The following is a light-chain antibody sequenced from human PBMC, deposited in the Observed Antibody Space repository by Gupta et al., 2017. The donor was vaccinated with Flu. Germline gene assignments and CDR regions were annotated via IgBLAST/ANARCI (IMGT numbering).Light chain of an antibody. Sequence: SYVLTQPPSVSLAPGPTATITCGGDDIGSLSVHWYQQNPGQAPVLVVFDDFKRPSGIPERFSGSNSGNTATLTISGVEPGDEADYYCQGSDTRTDQSVFGGGTKLTVL. J-gene: IGLJ2*01. CDR1: DIGSLS. CDR3: QGSDTRTDQSV. V-gene: IGLV3-21*02. CDR2: DDF.